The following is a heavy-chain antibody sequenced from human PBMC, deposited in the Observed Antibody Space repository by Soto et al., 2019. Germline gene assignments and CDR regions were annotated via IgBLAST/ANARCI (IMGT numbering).Heavy chain of an antibody. CDR1: GFTFSSYS. Sequence: PGGSLRLSCAASGFTFSSYSMNWVRQAPGKGLEWVSAISGSGGSTYYADSVKGRFTISRDNSKDTLYLQMNSLRAEDTAVYYCAGDGCDNTLGYWGEGTLVTISS. CDR2: ISGSGGST. V-gene: IGHV3-23*01. J-gene: IGHJ4*02. CDR3: AGDGCDNTLGY. D-gene: IGHD5-12*01.